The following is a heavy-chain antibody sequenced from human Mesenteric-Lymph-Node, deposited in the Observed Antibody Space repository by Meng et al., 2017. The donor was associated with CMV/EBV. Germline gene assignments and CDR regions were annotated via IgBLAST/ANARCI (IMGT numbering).Heavy chain of an antibody. Sequence: KASGYTFSNYAMHWVRQAPGQNLEWMGWIVAGNGNTKYLQKFQGRVTLTRDTSASTAYMELSSLRSEDTAVYYCARGVLVGALDNFDFWGQGTLVTVSS. CDR3: ARGVLVGALDNFDF. J-gene: IGHJ4*02. CDR2: IVAGNGNT. CDR1: GYTFSNYA. V-gene: IGHV1-3*01. D-gene: IGHD1-26*01.